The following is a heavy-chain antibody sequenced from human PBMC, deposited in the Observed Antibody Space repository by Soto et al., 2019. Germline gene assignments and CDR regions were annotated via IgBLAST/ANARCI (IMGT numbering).Heavy chain of an antibody. CDR3: ARAVSIAAPSPGY. CDR1: GYTFTGYY. Sequence: GASVKVSCKASGYTFTGYYMHWVRQAPGQGLEWMGRINPNLGIANYAQKFQGRVTITADKSTSTAYMELSSLRSEDTAVYYCARAVSIAAPSPGYWGQGTLVTVSS. J-gene: IGHJ4*02. CDR2: INPNLGIA. D-gene: IGHD6-6*01. V-gene: IGHV1-69*04.